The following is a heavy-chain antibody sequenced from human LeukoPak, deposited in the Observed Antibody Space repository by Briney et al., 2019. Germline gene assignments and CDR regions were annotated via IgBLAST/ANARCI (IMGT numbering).Heavy chain of an antibody. CDR3: ARDTMVRGVPDY. D-gene: IGHD3-10*01. J-gene: IGHJ4*02. Sequence: PSETLSLTCTVSGGSISSYYWSWIRQPPGKGLEWIGYIYYSGSTNYNPSLKSRVTISVDTSKNQFSLKLSSVTAADTAVYYCARDTMVRGVPDYWGQGTLVTVSS. CDR1: GGSISSYY. CDR2: IYYSGST. V-gene: IGHV4-59*01.